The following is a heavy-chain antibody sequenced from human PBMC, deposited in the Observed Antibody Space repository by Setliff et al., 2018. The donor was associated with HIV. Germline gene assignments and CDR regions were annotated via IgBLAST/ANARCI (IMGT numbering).Heavy chain of an antibody. Sequence: GGSLRLSCAASGFTFSDYYMSWIRQAPGKGLEWVSYISSSGSTIYYADSVKGRFTISRDNSKNTLYLQMNSLRADDTAVYYCARATFGGVIAYFDSWGQGALVTVSS. CDR1: GFTFSDYY. D-gene: IGHD3-16*02. V-gene: IGHV3-11*01. CDR3: ARATFGGVIAYFDS. J-gene: IGHJ4*02. CDR2: ISSSGSTI.